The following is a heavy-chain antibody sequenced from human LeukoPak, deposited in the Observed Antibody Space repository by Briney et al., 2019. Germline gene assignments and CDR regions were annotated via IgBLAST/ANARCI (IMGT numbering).Heavy chain of an antibody. CDR3: ARTVTMVRGVTNVGWFDP. Sequence: SETLSLTCAVYGGSFSGYYWSWIRQPPGKGLQWIGEISHSGSTNYNPSLKSRVTISVDTSKNQFSLKLSSVTAADTAVYYCARTVTMVRGVTNVGWFDPWGQGTLVTVSS. J-gene: IGHJ5*02. D-gene: IGHD3-10*01. V-gene: IGHV4-34*01. CDR1: GGSFSGYY. CDR2: ISHSGST.